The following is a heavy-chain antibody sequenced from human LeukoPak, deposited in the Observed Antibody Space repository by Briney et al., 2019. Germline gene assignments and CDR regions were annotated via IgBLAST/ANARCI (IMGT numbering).Heavy chain of an antibody. J-gene: IGHJ4*02. Sequence: GGSLRLSCAVSGVTVSSNHMSCVRQAPGKGLEWVSAIYSGGGTYYADSVKGRFTLSRDISKNTPYLQMNSLRAEDTAVYYCVRDASWGQGTLVTVSS. CDR3: VRDAS. CDR1: GVTVSSNH. V-gene: IGHV3-66*01. CDR2: IYSGGGT.